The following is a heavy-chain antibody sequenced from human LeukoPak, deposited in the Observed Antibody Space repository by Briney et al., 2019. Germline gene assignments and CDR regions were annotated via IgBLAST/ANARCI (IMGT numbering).Heavy chain of an antibody. D-gene: IGHD1-26*01. J-gene: IGHJ4*02. CDR1: GGSISSGDYY. Sequence: PSQTLSLTCTVSGGSISSGDYYWSWIRQPPGKGLEWIGYIYYSGSTYYNPSLKSRVTISVDTSKNQFSLKLSSVTAADTAVYYCASGRGDPGPYFDYWGQGTLVTVSS. CDR2: IYYSGST. CDR3: ASGRGDPGPYFDY. V-gene: IGHV4-30-4*01.